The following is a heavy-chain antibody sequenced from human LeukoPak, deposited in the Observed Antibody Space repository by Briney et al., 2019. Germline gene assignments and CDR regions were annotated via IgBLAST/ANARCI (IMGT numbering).Heavy chain of an antibody. CDR2: MNPNSGNT. CDR3: ARGPLVRLPSSFDP. V-gene: IGHV1-8*01. Sequence: ASVKVSCKASGYTFTSYDINWVRQATGQGLEWMGWMNPNSGNTGSAQRFQGRITMTMDTSISTAYMELSSLRSEDTAVYYCARGPLVRLPSSFDPWGQGTLVTVSS. D-gene: IGHD3-16*02. J-gene: IGHJ5*02. CDR1: GYTFTSYD.